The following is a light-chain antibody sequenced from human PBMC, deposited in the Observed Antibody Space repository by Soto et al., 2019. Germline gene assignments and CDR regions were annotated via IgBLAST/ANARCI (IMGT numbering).Light chain of an antibody. CDR2: XXX. V-gene: IGKV1-8*01. CDR1: QGISSY. CDR3: QQYYSYPRT. J-gene: IGKJ5*01. Sequence: AIRMTQSPSSLSASTGDRVTITCRASQGISSYLAWYQQKPGKAPKLXXXXXXTLQSGVPSRFXXXXXXXXXXXXXSCLQSEDFATYYCQQYYSYPRTFGQGTRLEIK.